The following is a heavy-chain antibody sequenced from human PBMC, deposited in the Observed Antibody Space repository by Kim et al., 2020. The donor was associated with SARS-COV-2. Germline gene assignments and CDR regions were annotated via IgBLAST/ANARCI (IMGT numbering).Heavy chain of an antibody. CDR1: EFVFSTFT. V-gene: IGHV3-48*02. D-gene: IGHD2-15*01. CDR2: ISNGGSSI. J-gene: IGHJ4*02. Sequence: GGSLRLSCTASEFVFSTFTMAWVRQAPGKGIEWVSYISNGGSSIQYADSVKGRFTISRDDAKNSLFFLMSSLRDEDTAVYYCARVDGHSVGLFYFKTAYYFDYWCQGTLVTVSS. CDR3: ARVDGHSVGLFYFKTAYYFDY.